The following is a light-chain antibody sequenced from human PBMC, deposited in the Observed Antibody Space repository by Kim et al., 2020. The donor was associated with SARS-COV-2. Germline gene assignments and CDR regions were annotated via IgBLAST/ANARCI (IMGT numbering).Light chain of an antibody. Sequence: APGKTARSTCGGKNIGSKKVHWYQQRPGQAPGLVIYYDSDRPSGIPERFSGSNSGNTATLAISRVEAGDEADYFCQVWDSSSDDYVFGTGTKVTVL. J-gene: IGLJ1*01. CDR2: YDS. V-gene: IGLV3-21*04. CDR1: NIGSKK. CDR3: QVWDSSSDDYV.